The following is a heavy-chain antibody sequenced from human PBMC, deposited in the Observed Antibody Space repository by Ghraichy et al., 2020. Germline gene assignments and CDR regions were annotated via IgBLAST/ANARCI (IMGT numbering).Heavy chain of an antibody. CDR2: IYPGDFDT. D-gene: IGHD3-22*01. V-gene: IGHV5-51*01. Sequence: GESLNISCKGSGYSFTNYWIAWVRQMPGKGLEWMGIIYPGDFDTRYSPSFQGQVTISVDKSISTAYLQWSSLKASDTAMYYCARRQYDSRGSYPVLFDYWGQGTLVTVSS. J-gene: IGHJ4*02. CDR1: GYSFTNYW. CDR3: ARRQYDSRGSYPVLFDY.